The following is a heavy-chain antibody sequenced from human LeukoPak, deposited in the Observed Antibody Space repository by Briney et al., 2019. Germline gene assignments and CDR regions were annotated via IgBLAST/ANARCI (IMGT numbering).Heavy chain of an antibody. J-gene: IGHJ1*01. CDR1: GFTFSSYS. V-gene: IGHV3-48*01. Sequence: GRSLRLSCAASGFTFSSYSMNWVRQAPGKGLEWVSYISSSSSTIYYADSVKGRFTISRDNAKNSLYLQMNSLRAEDTAVYYCASYCSSTSCYSSEYFQHWGQGTLVTVSS. CDR3: ASYCSSTSCYSSEYFQH. CDR2: ISSSSSTI. D-gene: IGHD2-2*02.